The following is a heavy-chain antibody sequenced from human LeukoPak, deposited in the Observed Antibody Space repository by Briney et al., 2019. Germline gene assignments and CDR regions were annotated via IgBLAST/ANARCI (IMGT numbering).Heavy chain of an antibody. CDR2: ISAYNGNT. J-gene: IGHJ4*02. Sequence: ASVKVSCKASGYTFTSYGISWVRQAPGQGLEWMGWISAYNGNTNYARKLQGRVTMTTDTSTSTAYMELRSLRSDDTAVYYCARSLSAGTTNLADYWGQGTLVTVSS. CDR3: ARSLSAGTTNLADY. CDR1: GYTFTSYG. D-gene: IGHD1-7*01. V-gene: IGHV1-18*01.